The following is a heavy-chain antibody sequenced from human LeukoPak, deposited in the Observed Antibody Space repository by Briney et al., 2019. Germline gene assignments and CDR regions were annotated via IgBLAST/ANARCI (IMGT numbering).Heavy chain of an antibody. CDR2: INPSGGST. Sequence: GIINPSGGSTSYAQKFQGRVTMTRDTSTSTVYMELSSLRSEDTAVYYCARGDNWNDPRFDYWGQGTLVTVSS. CDR3: ARGDNWNDPRFDY. D-gene: IGHD1-20*01. J-gene: IGHJ4*02. V-gene: IGHV1-46*01.